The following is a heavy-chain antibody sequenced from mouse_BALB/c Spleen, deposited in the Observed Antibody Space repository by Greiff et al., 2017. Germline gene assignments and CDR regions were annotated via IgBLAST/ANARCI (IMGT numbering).Heavy chain of an antibody. CDR2: ISYDGSN. V-gene: IGHV3-6*02. Sequence: ESGPGLVKPSQSLSLTCSVTGYSITSGYYWNWIRQFPGNKLEWMGYISYDGSNNYNPSLKNRISITRDTSKNQFFLKLNSVTTEDTATYYWASRPYYDDDYAMDYWGQGTSVTVSS. CDR1: GYSITSGYY. D-gene: IGHD2-4*01. CDR3: ASRPYYDDDYAMDY. J-gene: IGHJ4*01.